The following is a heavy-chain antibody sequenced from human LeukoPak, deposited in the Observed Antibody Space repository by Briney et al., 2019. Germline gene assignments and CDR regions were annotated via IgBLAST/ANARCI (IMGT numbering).Heavy chain of an antibody. CDR2: TYPGDSDT. J-gene: IGHJ6*02. Sequence: GESLKISCKGSGYSFISYWIGWVRQMPGKGLEWMGFTYPGDSDTRYSQSFQGQVTISADKSISTAYLQWSSLKASDTAMYYCARSGCGGDCLLAGYYYYGMDVWGQGTTVTVSS. V-gene: IGHV5-51*01. D-gene: IGHD2-21*02. CDR1: GYSFISYW. CDR3: ARSGCGGDCLLAGYYYYGMDV.